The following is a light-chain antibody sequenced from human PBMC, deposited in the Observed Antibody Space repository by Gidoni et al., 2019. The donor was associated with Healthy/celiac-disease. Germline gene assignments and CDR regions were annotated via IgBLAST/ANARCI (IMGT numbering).Light chain of an antibody. Sequence: VLTHSPGTLSLSPGERATLSCRASQSVSSSYLAWYQQKPGQAPRLLIYGASSRATGIPDRFSGSGSGTDFTLTISRLETEDFAVYYCQQYGSSPLTFGGGTKVEIK. CDR2: GAS. CDR1: QSVSSSY. CDR3: QQYGSSPLT. V-gene: IGKV3-20*01. J-gene: IGKJ4*01.